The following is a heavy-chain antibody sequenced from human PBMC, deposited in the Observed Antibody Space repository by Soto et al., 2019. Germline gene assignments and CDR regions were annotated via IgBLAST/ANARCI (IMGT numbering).Heavy chain of an antibody. CDR3: ARDEGGYDILTGYYKAHHFDQ. V-gene: IGHV1-18*01. Sequence: QVQLVQSGAEVKRPGASVKVSCQASGYTFGHFYITWVRQAPGQGLEWMGAISPHNRNTNYAEKFRGRVTMTTDTSTTTDYMELRSLRSDDTAGYYCARDEGGYDILTGYYKAHHFDQWGQGALVTVSS. CDR2: ISPHNRNT. D-gene: IGHD3-9*01. CDR1: GYTFGHFY. J-gene: IGHJ4*02.